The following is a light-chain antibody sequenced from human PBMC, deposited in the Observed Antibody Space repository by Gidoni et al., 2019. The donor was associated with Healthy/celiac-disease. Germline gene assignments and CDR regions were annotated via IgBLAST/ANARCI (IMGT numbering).Light chain of an antibody. CDR1: QSVLYSSNNKNY. J-gene: IGKJ3*01. Sequence: DIVMTQSPDSLDVSLGERATINCKSSQSVLYSSNNKNYLAWYQQKQGQPPKLLIYWASTRESGVPDRFSGSGSGTDFTLTISSLQAEDVAVYYCQQYYSTPLTFGPGTKVEIK. V-gene: IGKV4-1*01. CDR2: WAS. CDR3: QQYYSTPLT.